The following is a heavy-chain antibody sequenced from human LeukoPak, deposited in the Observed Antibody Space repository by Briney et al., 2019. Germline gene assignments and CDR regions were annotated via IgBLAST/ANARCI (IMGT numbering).Heavy chain of an antibody. Sequence: PSETLSLTCTVSGGSISSYYWSWIRQPPGKGLEWIGYIYTSGSTNYNPSLKSRVTISVDTSKNQFSLKLSSVTAADTAVYYCARRYCSSTSCLHYFDYWGQGTVVTVSS. CDR1: GGSISSYY. V-gene: IGHV4-4*09. D-gene: IGHD2-2*01. CDR2: IYTSGST. CDR3: ARRYCSSTSCLHYFDY. J-gene: IGHJ4*02.